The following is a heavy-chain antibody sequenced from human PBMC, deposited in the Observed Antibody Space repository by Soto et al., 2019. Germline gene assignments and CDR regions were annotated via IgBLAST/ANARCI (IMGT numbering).Heavy chain of an antibody. V-gene: IGHV4-4*02. CDR1: GGSISSSDW. CDR3: ARVPPGDSYGFYYYGMDV. Sequence: PSETLSLTCAVSGGSISSSDWWRWVRQPPGKGLEWIGEIYHGGSTNYNPSLKSRVTISVDKSKNQFSLKLSSVTAADTAVYYCARVPPGDSYGFYYYGMDVWGPGTTVTVSS. CDR2: IYHGGST. J-gene: IGHJ6*02. D-gene: IGHD5-18*01.